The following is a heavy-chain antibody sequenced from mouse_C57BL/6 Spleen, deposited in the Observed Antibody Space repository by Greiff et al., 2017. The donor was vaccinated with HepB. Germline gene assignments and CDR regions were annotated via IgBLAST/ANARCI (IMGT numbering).Heavy chain of an antibody. CDR1: GFTFSSYG. CDR2: ISSGGSYT. Sequence: DVKLVESGGDFVKPGGSLKLSCAASGFTFSSYGMSWVRQTPDKRLEWVATISSGGSYTYYPDSVKGRFTISRDNAKNTLYLQMSSLKSEDTAMYYCARHPLTDYGSAYWYFDVWGTGTTVTVSS. J-gene: IGHJ1*03. CDR3: ARHPLTDYGSAYWYFDV. V-gene: IGHV5-6*02. D-gene: IGHD1-1*01.